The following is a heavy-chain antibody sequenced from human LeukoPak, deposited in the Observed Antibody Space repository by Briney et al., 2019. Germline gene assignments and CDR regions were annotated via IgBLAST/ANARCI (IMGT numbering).Heavy chain of an antibody. D-gene: IGHD3-22*01. V-gene: IGHV3-33*01. CDR1: GFTFSSYG. CDR2: IWYDGSNK. CDR3: ARDVYDSSGYYLD. Sequence: GGPLRLSCAASGFTFSSYGMHWVRQAPGKGLEWVAVIWYDGSNKYYADSVKGRFTISRDNSKNTLYLQMNSLRAEDTAVYYCARDVYDSSGYYLDWGQGTLVTVSS. J-gene: IGHJ4*02.